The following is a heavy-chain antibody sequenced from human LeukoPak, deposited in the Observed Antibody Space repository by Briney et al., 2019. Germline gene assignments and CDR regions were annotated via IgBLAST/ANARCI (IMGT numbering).Heavy chain of an antibody. CDR3: ARGHYDVLAVYYFYGMDD. Sequence: GGSLRLSCAASGFTFSSHTMNWVRQAPGQGLEWISYISSSSDGIYYADSVRGRFTISRDNAKNSLYLEMDSLRDEDTAIYYCARGHYDVLAVYYFYGMDDWGPGTTVTVSS. D-gene: IGHD3-9*01. V-gene: IGHV3-48*02. J-gene: IGHJ6*02. CDR2: ISSSSDGI. CDR1: GFTFSSHT.